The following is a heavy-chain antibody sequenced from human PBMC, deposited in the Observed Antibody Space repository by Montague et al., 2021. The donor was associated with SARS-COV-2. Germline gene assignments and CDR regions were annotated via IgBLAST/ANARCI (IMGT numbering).Heavy chain of an antibody. Sequence: TLSLTCTVSGSSISSGSYYWSWIRQPAGKGLEWIGRIYTSGSTNYNPSLKSRVTISVDTSKNQFSLKLSSVTAADTAVYYCARILGTYYDFWSGERAIDAFDIWGQGTMVTVSS. V-gene: IGHV4-61*02. J-gene: IGHJ3*02. CDR1: GSSISSGSYY. CDR2: IYTSGST. D-gene: IGHD3-3*01. CDR3: ARILGTYYDFWSGERAIDAFDI.